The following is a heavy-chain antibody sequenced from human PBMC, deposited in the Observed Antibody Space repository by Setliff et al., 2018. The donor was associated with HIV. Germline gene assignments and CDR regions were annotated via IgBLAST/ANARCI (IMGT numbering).Heavy chain of an antibody. V-gene: IGHV4-34*01. CDR3: VLRVFGPIEY. CDR2: VNHSGST. J-gene: IGHJ4*02. Sequence: SETLSLTCAVYGESFSGYFWGWIRQAPGRGLEWIGEVNHSGSTNYISSLKNRVSMSINLSKNQFSLKLTTVTAADTAVYYCVLRVFGPIEYWGQGNQVTVSS. D-gene: IGHD5-12*01. CDR1: GESFSGYF.